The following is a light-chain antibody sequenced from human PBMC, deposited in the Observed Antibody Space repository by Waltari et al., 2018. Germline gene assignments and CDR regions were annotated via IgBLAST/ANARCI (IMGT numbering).Light chain of an antibody. CDR2: AAS. V-gene: IGKV1-39*01. Sequence: DIQLTQSPSSLSASVGDRVTITCRTSQSIGNYLNGYQQKSGRDPKLLIYAASSLQGGVSSRCSGSGSGTDFTRTISSLQPEDFATYHCQQSHSSPCRFGPGTIVDIK. J-gene: IGKJ3*01. CDR3: QQSHSSPCR. CDR1: QSIGNY.